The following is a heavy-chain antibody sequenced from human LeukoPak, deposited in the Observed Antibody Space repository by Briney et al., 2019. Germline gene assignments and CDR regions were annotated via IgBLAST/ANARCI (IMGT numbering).Heavy chain of an antibody. Sequence: HGESLRISCKGSGYRFTSYWIIWVRQMPGKGVEWMGRIDPSDSYTNYSPSLQGHVTISADKSISAAYLQWSNLKASDTAMYYCARARGDHYSFDYWGQGTLVTVSS. D-gene: IGHD3-10*01. V-gene: IGHV5-10-1*01. J-gene: IGHJ4*02. CDR2: IDPSDSYT. CDR3: ARARGDHYSFDY. CDR1: GYRFTSYW.